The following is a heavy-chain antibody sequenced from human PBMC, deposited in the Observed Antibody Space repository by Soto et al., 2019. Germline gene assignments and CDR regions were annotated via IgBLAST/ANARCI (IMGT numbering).Heavy chain of an antibody. Sequence: QVQLVESGGGVVQPGRSLRLSCAASGFTFSSYGMHWVRQAPGKGLEWVAVISYDGSNNYYADSVKGRFTISRDNSKNTLCLQMNSLRAVEQAVYDCAKGCSYDSSGYSDYWGLGTLVTDSS. CDR2: ISYDGSNN. J-gene: IGHJ4*02. D-gene: IGHD3-22*01. CDR1: GFTFSSYG. CDR3: AKGCSYDSSGYSDY. V-gene: IGHV3-30*18.